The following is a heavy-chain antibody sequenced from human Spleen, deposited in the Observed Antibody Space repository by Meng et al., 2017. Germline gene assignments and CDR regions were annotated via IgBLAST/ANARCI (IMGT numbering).Heavy chain of an antibody. CDR3: VDSNFDY. V-gene: IGHV3-23*04. CDR1: GFTFSTYA. CDR2: ISGGGGST. D-gene: IGHD4-11*01. J-gene: IGHJ4*02. Sequence: EVQLVESGGRLVQPGGSLRLSCAASGFTFSTYAMNWVRQAPGKGLEWVSGISGGGGSTYYADSVKGRFTISRDNSKNTLYLQMNSLRAEDTAIYYCVDSNFDYWGQGTLVTVSS.